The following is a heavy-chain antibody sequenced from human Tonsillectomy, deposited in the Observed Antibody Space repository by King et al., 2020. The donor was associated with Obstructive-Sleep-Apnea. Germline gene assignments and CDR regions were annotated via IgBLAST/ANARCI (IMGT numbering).Heavy chain of an antibody. Sequence: QLVQSGAEVKKPGASVKVSCKASGYTFTGYYIHWVRQAPGQGIEWMGWISQNRGATKYAKEFQDRVTMTRDTSISTAYMDLSRLRSDDTATYFCARDMSAYDSTSPAYWGQGTLVTVSS. CDR3: ARDMSAYDSTSPAY. V-gene: IGHV1-2*02. CDR1: GYTFTGYY. D-gene: IGHD3-10*01. CDR2: ISQNRGAT. J-gene: IGHJ4*02.